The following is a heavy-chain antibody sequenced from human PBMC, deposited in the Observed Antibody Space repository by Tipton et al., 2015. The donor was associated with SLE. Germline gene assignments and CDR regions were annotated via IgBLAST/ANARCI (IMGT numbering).Heavy chain of an antibody. CDR3: AAVSSALWYFGY. CDR1: GYSISSGYY. J-gene: IGHJ4*02. CDR2: IYHSGST. Sequence: GLVKPSETLSLTCTVSGYSISSGYYWGWIRQPPGKGLEWIGSIYHSGSTYYNPSLKSRFTISVDTSKNQFSLKLSSVTAADTAVYYCAAVSSALWYFGYWGQGTLVAVSS. V-gene: IGHV4-38-2*02. D-gene: IGHD6-19*01.